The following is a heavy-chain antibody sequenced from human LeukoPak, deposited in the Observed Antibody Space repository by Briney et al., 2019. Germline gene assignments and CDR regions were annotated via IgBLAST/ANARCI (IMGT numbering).Heavy chain of an antibody. CDR2: IYYSGST. CDR3: ARAGYYDSSGYYGSWVGD. J-gene: IGHJ4*02. Sequence: SETLSLTCTVSGGSISSGDYYWSWIRQSPGKGLEWIGYIYYSGSTYYNPSPKSRVTISVDTSKNQFSLKLSSVTAADTAVYYCARAGYYDSSGYYGSWVGDWGQGTLVTVSS. V-gene: IGHV4-30-4*01. D-gene: IGHD3-22*01. CDR1: GGSISSGDYY.